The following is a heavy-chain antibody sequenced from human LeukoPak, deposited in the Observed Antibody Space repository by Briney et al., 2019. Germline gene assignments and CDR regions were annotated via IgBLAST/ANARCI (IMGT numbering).Heavy chain of an antibody. Sequence: PGGSLRLSCAASGFTFSSYAMHWVRQAPGKGLEWVAVISYDGSNKYYADSVKGRFTISRDNSKNTLYLQMNSLRAEDTAVYYCARDPPFLTIAAAAPGDYWGQGTLVTVSS. CDR2: ISYDGSNK. V-gene: IGHV3-30-3*01. J-gene: IGHJ4*02. CDR3: ARDPPFLTIAAAAPGDY. D-gene: IGHD6-13*01. CDR1: GFTFSSYA.